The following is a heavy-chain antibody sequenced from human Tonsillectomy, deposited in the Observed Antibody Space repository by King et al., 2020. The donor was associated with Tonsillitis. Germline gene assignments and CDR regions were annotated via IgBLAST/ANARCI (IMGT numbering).Heavy chain of an antibody. J-gene: IGHJ4*02. CDR2: IKQDGSEK. CDR1: GFTFSSYW. CDR3: ARLHDFWSGYSGRYYFDY. Sequence: QLVQSGGGLVQPGGSLRLSCAASGFTFSSYWMSWVRQAPGKGLEGVANIKQDGSEKYYVDSVKGRFTISRDNAKNSLYLQMNSLRAEDTAVYYCARLHDFWSGYSGRYYFDYWGQGTLVTVSS. V-gene: IGHV3-7*01. D-gene: IGHD3-3*01.